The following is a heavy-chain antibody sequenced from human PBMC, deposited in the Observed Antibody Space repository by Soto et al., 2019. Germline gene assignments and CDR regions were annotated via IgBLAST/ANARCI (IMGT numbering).Heavy chain of an antibody. D-gene: IGHD6-19*01. J-gene: IGHJ4*02. V-gene: IGHV5-51*01. Sequence: CKGSGYIFTSYWIGWVRQMPGKGLEWMGIIYPGDSDTRYSPSFQGQVTISADKSISTAYLQWSSLKASDTAMYYCARRRSRSSGWYVYWGQGTLVTVSS. CDR1: GYIFTSYW. CDR2: IYPGDSDT. CDR3: ARRRSRSSGWYVY.